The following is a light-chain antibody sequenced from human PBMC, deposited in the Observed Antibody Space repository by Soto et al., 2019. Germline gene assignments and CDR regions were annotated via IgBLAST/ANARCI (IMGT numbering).Light chain of an antibody. CDR2: GNT. CDR3: QSFDSTLSGSWV. CDR1: DSNIGAGFD. J-gene: IGLJ3*02. V-gene: IGLV1-40*01. Sequence: QSVLTQPPSVSGAPGQRVIISCAGSDSNIGAGFDVHWYQHLPGTAPKLLIYGNTNRPSDVPDRFSGSKSATSASLAITGLQTEDEALYYCQSFDSTLSGSWVFGGGTKVTVL.